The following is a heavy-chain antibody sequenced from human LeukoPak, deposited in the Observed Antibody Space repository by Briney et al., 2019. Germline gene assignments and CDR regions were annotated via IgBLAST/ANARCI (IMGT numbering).Heavy chain of an antibody. CDR3: ARDRVQYSNYVSEYFQH. Sequence: ASVKVSCKASGYTFTSYGISWVRQAPGQGLEGMGWISAYNGNTNYAQKLQGRVTMTTDTSTSTAYMELRSLRSDDTAVYYCARDRVQYSNYVSEYFQHWGQGTLVTVSS. CDR1: GYTFTSYG. CDR2: ISAYNGNT. D-gene: IGHD4-11*01. J-gene: IGHJ1*01. V-gene: IGHV1-18*01.